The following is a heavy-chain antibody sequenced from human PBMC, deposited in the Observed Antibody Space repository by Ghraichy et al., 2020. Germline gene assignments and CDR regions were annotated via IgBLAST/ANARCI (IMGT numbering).Heavy chain of an antibody. J-gene: IGHJ4*02. D-gene: IGHD1-1*01. CDR1: GDSVSNNTTS. Sequence: SCAISGDSVSNNTTSWSWIRQSPSRCLEWLGRTFYRSKWFTNYAVSLESRITIDPDTSKNQLSLHLNSVTPADTAVYYCTRDFHEGCYFGSWGQGTLVTVSS. CDR3: TRDFHEGCYFGS. CDR2: TFYRSKWFT. V-gene: IGHV6-1*01.